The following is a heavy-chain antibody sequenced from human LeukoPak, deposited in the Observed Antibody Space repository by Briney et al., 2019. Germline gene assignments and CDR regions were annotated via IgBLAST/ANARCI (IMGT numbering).Heavy chain of an antibody. J-gene: IGHJ4*02. D-gene: IGHD3-10*01. CDR1: GGSFSGYY. CDR3: ARARRNLWFGELAFDY. CDR2: INHSGST. V-gene: IGHV4-34*01. Sequence: SETLSLTCAVYGGSFSGYYWSWLRQPPGKGLEWIGEINHSGSTNYNPSLKSRVTISVDTSKNQFSLKLSSVTAADTAVYYCARARRNLWFGELAFDYWGQGTLVTVSS.